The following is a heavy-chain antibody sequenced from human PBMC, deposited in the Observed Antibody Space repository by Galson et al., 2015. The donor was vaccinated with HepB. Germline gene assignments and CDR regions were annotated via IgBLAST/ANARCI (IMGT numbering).Heavy chain of an antibody. CDR1: GFTFSNAW. CDR2: IKSKTDGGTT. D-gene: IGHD3-3*01. J-gene: IGHJ1*01. V-gene: IGHV3-15*01. Sequence: SLRLSCAASGFTFSNAWMSWVRQAPGKGLEWVGRIKSKTDGGTTDYAAPVKGRFTISRDDSKNTLYLQMNSLKTEDTAVYYCTSRELRFLEWLPWEYFQHWGQGTLVTVSS. CDR3: TSRELRFLEWLPWEYFQH.